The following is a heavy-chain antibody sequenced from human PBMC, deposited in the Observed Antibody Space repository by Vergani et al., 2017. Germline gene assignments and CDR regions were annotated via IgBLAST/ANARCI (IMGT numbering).Heavy chain of an antibody. V-gene: IGHV1-69*01. J-gene: IGHJ6*03. CDR1: GGTFSSYA. D-gene: IGHD3-16*01. CDR2: IIPIFGTA. CDR3: AGMLLLGYYYCYMDV. Sequence: QVQLVQSGAEVKKPGSSVKVSCKASGGTFSSYAISWVRQAPGQGLEWMGGIIPIFGTANYAPKFQGRVTITADESTSTAYMGLSSLRSEDTAVYYCAGMLLLGYYYCYMDVWGKGTTVTVSS.